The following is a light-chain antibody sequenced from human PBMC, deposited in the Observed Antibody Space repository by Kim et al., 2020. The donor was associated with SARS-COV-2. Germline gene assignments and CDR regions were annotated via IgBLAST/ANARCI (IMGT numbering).Light chain of an antibody. Sequence: VSPGQTASITCSGDKLGDKYASWYQQKPGQSPVVVMYQDSKRPSGIPERFSGSNSGNTATLAISGTQAMDEADYYCQAWDSSTYVFGTGTKVTVL. CDR2: QDS. CDR1: KLGDKY. CDR3: QAWDSSTYV. J-gene: IGLJ1*01. V-gene: IGLV3-1*01.